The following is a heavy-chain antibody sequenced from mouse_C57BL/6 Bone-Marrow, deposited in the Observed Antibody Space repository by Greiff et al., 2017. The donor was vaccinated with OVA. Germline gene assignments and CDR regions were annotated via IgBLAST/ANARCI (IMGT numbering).Heavy chain of an antibody. CDR3: ATTVVSNWYFDV. D-gene: IGHD1-1*01. V-gene: IGHV5-17*01. J-gene: IGHJ1*03. Sequence: EVKLMESGGGLVKPGGSLKLSCAASGFTFSDYGMHWVRQAPEKGLEWVAYISSGSSTIYYADTVKGRFTISRDNAKNTLFLQMTSLRSEDTAMYYCATTVVSNWYFDVWGTGTTVTVSS. CDR2: ISSGSSTI. CDR1: GFTFSDYG.